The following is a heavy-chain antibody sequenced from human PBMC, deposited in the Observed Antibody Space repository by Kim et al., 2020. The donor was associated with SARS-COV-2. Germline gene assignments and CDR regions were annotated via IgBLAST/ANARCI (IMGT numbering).Heavy chain of an antibody. D-gene: IGHD3-10*01. CDR3: ARYYYGSGRYDY. J-gene: IGHJ4*02. Sequence: TNYAQKLQGRVTMTPDTSTSTAYMELRSLRSDDTAVYYCARYYYGSGRYDYWGQGTLVTVSS. V-gene: IGHV1-18*01. CDR2: T.